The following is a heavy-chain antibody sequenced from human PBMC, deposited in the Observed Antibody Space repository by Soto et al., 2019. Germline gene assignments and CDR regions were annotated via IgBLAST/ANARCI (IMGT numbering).Heavy chain of an antibody. J-gene: IGHJ6*02. CDR2: ISYDGSNK. D-gene: IGHD3-3*01. CDR3: AKEGGDYDFWSGYPYYYYGMDV. Sequence: GGSLRLSCAASGFTFSSYGMHWVRQGLGKGLEWVAVISYDGSNKYYADPVKGRFTISRDNSKNTLYLQMNSLRAEDTAVYYCAKEGGDYDFWSGYPYYYYGMDVWGQGITVTVSS. V-gene: IGHV3-30*18. CDR1: GFTFSSYG.